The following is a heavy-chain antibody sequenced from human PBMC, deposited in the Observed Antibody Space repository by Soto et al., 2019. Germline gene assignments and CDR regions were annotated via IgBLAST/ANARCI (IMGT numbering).Heavy chain of an antibody. Sequence: QVQLVESGGGVVQPARSLRLSCAASGFTFSSYSLHWVRQAPGKGLEWLAVISSPEHNKDHADSVRGRCTISRDNSENTLNLQMTSLRAEDTAVYYCARGEDSNTWYFSDYYGMDVWGQGTTVTVSS. J-gene: IGHJ6*02. CDR3: ARGEDSNTWYFSDYYGMDV. CDR2: ISSPEHNK. V-gene: IGHV3-30-3*01. CDR1: GFTFSSYS. D-gene: IGHD6-13*01.